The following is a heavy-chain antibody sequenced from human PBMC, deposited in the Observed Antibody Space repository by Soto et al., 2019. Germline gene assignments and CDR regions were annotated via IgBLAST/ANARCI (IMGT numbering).Heavy chain of an antibody. Sequence: ASVKVSCKASGYTFTSYGISWVRQAPGQGLEWMGWISAYNGNTNYAQKLQGRVTMTTDTSTSTAYMDLRSLTSDGTAVYYCARGTGSFYKLGQWGQGTLVTVSS. J-gene: IGHJ4*02. D-gene: IGHD3-10*01. CDR1: GYTFTSYG. V-gene: IGHV1-18*01. CDR2: ISAYNGNT. CDR3: ARGTGSFYKLGQ.